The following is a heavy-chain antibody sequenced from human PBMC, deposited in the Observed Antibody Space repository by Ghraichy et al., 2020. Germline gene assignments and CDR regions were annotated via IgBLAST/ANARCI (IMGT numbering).Heavy chain of an antibody. J-gene: IGHJ3*02. D-gene: IGHD5-18*01. V-gene: IGHV1-69*13. CDR3: ARPGEELQLWFGSEAFDI. CDR1: GGTFSSYA. CDR2: IIPIFGTA. Sequence: SVKVSCKASGGTFSSYAISWVRQAPGQGLEWMGGIIPIFGTANYAQKFQGRVTITADESTSTAYMELSSLRSEDTAVYYCARPGEELQLWFGSEAFDIWGQGTMVTVSS.